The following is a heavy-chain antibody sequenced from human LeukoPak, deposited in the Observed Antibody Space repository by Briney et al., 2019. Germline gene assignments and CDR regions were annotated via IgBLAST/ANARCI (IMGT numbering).Heavy chain of an antibody. Sequence: SETLSLTCTVSGGSISSSSYYWGWIRQPPGKGLEWIGRIYTSGSTNYNPSLKSRVTMSVDTSKNQFSLKLSSVTAADTAVYYCARFGGANWFDPWGQGTLVTVSS. J-gene: IGHJ5*02. CDR1: GGSISSSSYY. CDR3: ARFGGANWFDP. V-gene: IGHV4-61*05. CDR2: IYTSGST. D-gene: IGHD3-16*01.